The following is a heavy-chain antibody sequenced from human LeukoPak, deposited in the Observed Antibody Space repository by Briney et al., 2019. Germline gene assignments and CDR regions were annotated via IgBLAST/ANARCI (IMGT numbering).Heavy chain of an antibody. D-gene: IGHD2-15*01. Sequence: GGSLRLSCAASGFTFSSYAMSWVRQAPGKGLEWVSAISGSGGSTYYADSVKGRFTISRDNSKNTLYLQMNSLRAKDTAVYYCAKGGYCSGGSCYYYNWFDPWGQGTLVTVSS. CDR2: ISGSGGST. V-gene: IGHV3-23*01. J-gene: IGHJ5*02. CDR3: AKGGYCSGGSCYYYNWFDP. CDR1: GFTFSSYA.